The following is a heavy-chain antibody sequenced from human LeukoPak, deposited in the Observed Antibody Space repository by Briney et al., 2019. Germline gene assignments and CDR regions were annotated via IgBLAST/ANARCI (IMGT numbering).Heavy chain of an antibody. V-gene: IGHV4-39*07. J-gene: IGHJ4*02. CDR2: TYYSGTT. CDR1: GGSISRSSYY. CDR3: AREVMYSDY. D-gene: IGHD2-15*01. Sequence: PSETLSLTCSVSGGSISRSSYYWGWIRQPPGKGLEWVGSTYYSGTTYHNPSLKSRVTISVDTSKNQFSLRVSSVTAADTAVYYCAREVMYSDYWGQGTLVTVSS.